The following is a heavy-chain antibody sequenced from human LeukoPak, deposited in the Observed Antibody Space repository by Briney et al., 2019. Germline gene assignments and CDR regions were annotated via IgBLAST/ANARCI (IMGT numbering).Heavy chain of an antibody. CDR2: IYHSGSA. D-gene: IGHD3-10*01. Sequence: SETLSLTCAVSGGSLSSGDYSWNWIRQPPGKGLEWIGHIYHSGSAYDNPSLKSRVTISVDRSKNHFSLRLSSVTAADTALYYCARGASFMVRGVIPNGVAFDIWGQGTMVTVSS. V-gene: IGHV4-30-2*01. J-gene: IGHJ3*02. CDR3: ARGASFMVRGVIPNGVAFDI. CDR1: GGSLSSGDYS.